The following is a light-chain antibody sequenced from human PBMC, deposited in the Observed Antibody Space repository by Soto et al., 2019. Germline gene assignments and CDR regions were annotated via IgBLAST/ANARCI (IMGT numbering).Light chain of an antibody. CDR2: DAS. CDR1: QSVSSY. V-gene: IGKV3-11*01. CDR3: QQRSNWPPDT. J-gene: IGKJ2*01. Sequence: EIVLTQSPATLSLSPGERATLSCRASQSVSSYLAWYQQKPGQAHRLLIYDASNRATCIPARFSGSGSGTDFTLTISSLEPEDFAVYYCQQRSNWPPDTFGQGTKLEIK.